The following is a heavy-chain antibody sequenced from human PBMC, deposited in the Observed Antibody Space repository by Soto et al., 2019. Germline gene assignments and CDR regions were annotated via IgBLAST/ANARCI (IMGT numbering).Heavy chain of an antibody. CDR2: SYPSDSNT. J-gene: IGHJ4*02. CDR1: GYSFTSYW. CDR3: ARQGYCSSTACYTVDY. D-gene: IGHD2-2*02. Sequence: PGQPLKISFKRSGYSFTSYWLGWVRQMPGKGLEWMGISYPSDSNTRYSPSFQGQVTISDDKSISTAYLQWSSLKASDTAMYYCARQGYCSSTACYTVDYWGQGTLVTVSS. V-gene: IGHV5-51*01.